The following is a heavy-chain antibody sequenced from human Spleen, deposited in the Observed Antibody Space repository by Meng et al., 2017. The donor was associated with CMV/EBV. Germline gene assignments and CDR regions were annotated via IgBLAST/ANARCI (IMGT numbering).Heavy chain of an antibody. D-gene: IGHD3-3*01. V-gene: IGHV3-30*02. Sequence: GESLKISCAASGFTFNFFGMHWVRQAPGKGLEWVAFVRHDGTNEYYADSVRGRFTISRDNADNTLYLQMNSLRAEDTAMYYCARVLHFDFWSGYYDYWGQGTLVTVSS. CDR2: VRHDGTNE. J-gene: IGHJ4*02. CDR1: GFTFNFFG. CDR3: ARVLHFDFWSGYYDY.